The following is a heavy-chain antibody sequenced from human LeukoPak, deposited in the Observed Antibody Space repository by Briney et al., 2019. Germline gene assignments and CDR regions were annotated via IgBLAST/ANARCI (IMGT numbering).Heavy chain of an antibody. D-gene: IGHD1-26*01. J-gene: IGHJ6*02. CDR1: GIIFSTYG. CDR3: AKAYFSGNRYSGMVV. Sequence: GGSLRLSCAASGIIFSTYGMHWVRQAPGKGLEWVAAISYDGSNEYYADSVKGRFTISRDNSKKTLYVQMNSLRAEDTAIYYCAKAYFSGNRYSGMVVWGQGTTVTVSS. CDR2: ISYDGSNE. V-gene: IGHV3-30*18.